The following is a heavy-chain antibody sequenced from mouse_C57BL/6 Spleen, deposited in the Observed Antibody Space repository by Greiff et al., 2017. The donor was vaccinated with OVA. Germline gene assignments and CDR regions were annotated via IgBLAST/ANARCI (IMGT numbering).Heavy chain of an antibody. Sequence: VQRVESGPELVKPGASVKISCKASGYSFTSYYIHWVKQRPGQGLEWIGWIYPGSGNTKYNEKFKGKATLTADTSSSTAYMQLSSLTSEDSAVYYCARSDGYYEGYFDVWGTGTTVTVSS. CDR1: GYSFTSYY. J-gene: IGHJ1*03. V-gene: IGHV1-66*01. CDR3: ARSDGYYEGYFDV. D-gene: IGHD2-3*01. CDR2: IYPGSGNT.